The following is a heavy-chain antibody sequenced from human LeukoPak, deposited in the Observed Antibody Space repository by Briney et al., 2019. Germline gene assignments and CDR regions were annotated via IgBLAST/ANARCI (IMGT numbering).Heavy chain of an antibody. J-gene: IGHJ4*02. CDR1: GFTFSSYA. D-gene: IGHD5-24*01. CDR2: ISYDGSNK. Sequence: PGGSLRLSCAASGFTFSSYAMHWVRQAPGKGLEWVAVISYDGSNKYYADSVKGRFTISRDNSKNTLFLQMNSLRGEDTAVCYCARDRTRDGYNQGRVFDYWGQGTLVTVSS. CDR3: ARDRTRDGYNQGRVFDY. V-gene: IGHV3-30-3*01.